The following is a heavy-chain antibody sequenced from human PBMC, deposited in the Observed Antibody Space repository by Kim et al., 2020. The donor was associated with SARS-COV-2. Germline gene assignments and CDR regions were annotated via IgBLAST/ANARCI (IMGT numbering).Heavy chain of an antibody. D-gene: IGHD1-26*01. V-gene: IGHV4-39*01. J-gene: IGHJ4*02. CDR3: VRRGSYSLFDY. CDR2: IYYSGST. Sequence: SETLSLTCTVSGGSISSSSYYWGWIRQPPGKGLDWIGSIYYSGSTYYNQSLKGRVTISVDTSKNQFSLKLSSVTAADTAVYYCVRRGSYSLFDYWGPGTLVTVSS. CDR1: GGSISSSSYY.